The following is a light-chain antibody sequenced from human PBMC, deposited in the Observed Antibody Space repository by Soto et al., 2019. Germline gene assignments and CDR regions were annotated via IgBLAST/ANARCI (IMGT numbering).Light chain of an antibody. CDR2: EVT. CDR3: RSYAASNNFDVV. Sequence: QSVLTQPPSASGSPGQSVTISCTGTSSDVGGYNYVSWYQQYPGRAPKLMIYEVTKRPSGVPDRFSGSKSGNTASLTVSGLQDEDEADYDYRSYAASNNFDVVFGGGAKVTVL. J-gene: IGLJ3*02. V-gene: IGLV2-8*01. CDR1: SSDVGGYNY.